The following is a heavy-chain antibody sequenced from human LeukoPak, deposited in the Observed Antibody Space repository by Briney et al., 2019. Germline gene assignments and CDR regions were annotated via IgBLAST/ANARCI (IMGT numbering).Heavy chain of an antibody. V-gene: IGHV1-3*01. CDR3: ARTSRTYYYDSSGYYYLGY. CDR2: INAGNGNT. CDR1: GYTFTSYA. J-gene: IGHJ4*02. D-gene: IGHD3-22*01. Sequence: AASVKVSCKASGYTFTSYAMHWVRQAPGQRLEWMGWINAGNGNTKYSQKFQGRVTITRDTSASTAYMELSSLGSEDTAVYYCARTSRTYYYDSSGYYYLGYWGQGTLVTVSS.